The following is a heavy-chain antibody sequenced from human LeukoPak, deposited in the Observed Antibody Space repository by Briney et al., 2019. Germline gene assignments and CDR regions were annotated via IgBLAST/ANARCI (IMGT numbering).Heavy chain of an antibody. D-gene: IGHD3-10*01. CDR3: ARDILWFGELSADAFDI. V-gene: IGHV4-59*01. Sequence: SETLSLTCTVSGGSISSYYWSWIRQPPGKGLEWIGYIYYSGSTNYNPSLKSRVTISVDTSKNQFSLKLSSVTAADTAVYYCARDILWFGELSADAFDIWGQGTMVTVSS. CDR2: IYYSGST. J-gene: IGHJ3*02. CDR1: GGSISSYY.